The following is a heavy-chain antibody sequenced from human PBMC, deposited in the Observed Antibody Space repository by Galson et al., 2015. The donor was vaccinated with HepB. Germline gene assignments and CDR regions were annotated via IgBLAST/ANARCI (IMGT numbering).Heavy chain of an antibody. CDR2: IWYDGSNK. J-gene: IGHJ4*02. CDR1: GFTFSSYG. CDR3: ARAVAGTGLDY. V-gene: IGHV3-33*08. D-gene: IGHD6-19*01. Sequence: SLRLSCAASGFTFSSYGMHWVRQAPGKGLEWVAVIWYDGSNKYYADSVKGRFTISRDNSKNTLYLQMNSLRAEDTAVYYCARAVAGTGLDYWGQGTLVTVSS.